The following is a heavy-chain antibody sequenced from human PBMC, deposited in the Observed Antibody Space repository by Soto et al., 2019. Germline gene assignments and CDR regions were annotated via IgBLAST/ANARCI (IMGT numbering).Heavy chain of an antibody. CDR1: GGSISSYY. Sequence: QVQLQESGPGLVKPSETLSLTCTVSGGSISSYYWSWIRQPPGKGLEWIGYIYYSGSTNYNPSRKXRXTXSXXTSKNQFSLKLSSVTAADTAVYYCAREGYSSSWYAWCAFDSWGQGTMVTVSS. V-gene: IGHV4-59*01. CDR2: IYYSGST. D-gene: IGHD6-13*01. J-gene: IGHJ3*02. CDR3: AREGYSSSWYAWCAFDS.